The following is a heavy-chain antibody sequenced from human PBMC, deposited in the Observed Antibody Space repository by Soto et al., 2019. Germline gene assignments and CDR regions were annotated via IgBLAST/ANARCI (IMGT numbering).Heavy chain of an antibody. CDR2: IDNSGAST. V-gene: IGHV3-23*01. CDR1: GFTFRGYA. Sequence: PGGSLRLSCAASGFTFRGYAMIWVRQAPGKGLEWVSTIDNSGASTKYADSVRGRFTISRDNSKNTLYLQMNSLRAEDTAVYYCAKDGGFMTTEYYFDYWGQGTLVTVSS. CDR3: AKDGGFMTTEYYFDY. D-gene: IGHD4-17*01. J-gene: IGHJ4*02.